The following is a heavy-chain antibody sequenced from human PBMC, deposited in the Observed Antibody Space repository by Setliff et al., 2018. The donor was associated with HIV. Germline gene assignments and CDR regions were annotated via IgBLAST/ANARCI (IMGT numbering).Heavy chain of an antibody. V-gene: IGHV3-7*01. Sequence: SLRLSCAASGFTFSTYWMIWVRQAPGKGLEWVAKIKQDGSEEYYVDSVKGRFTISRDNAKNSVYLQMNSLRAEDTAVYYCALGETDAFDIWGQGTMVTVSS. CDR2: IKQDGSEE. CDR3: ALGETDAFDI. J-gene: IGHJ3*02. D-gene: IGHD3-16*01. CDR1: GFTFSTYW.